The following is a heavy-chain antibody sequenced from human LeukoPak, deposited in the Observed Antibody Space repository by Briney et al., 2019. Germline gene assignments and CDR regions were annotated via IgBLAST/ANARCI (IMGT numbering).Heavy chain of an antibody. CDR1: GGSFSGYY. CDR2: INHSGST. CDR3: ARGWYSSSWYDY. Sequence: SETLSLTCAVYGGSFSGYYWSWIRQPPGKGLEWIGEINHSGSTNYNPSLKSRVTISVDTSKNQFSLKLSSVTAADTAVYYCARGWYSSSWYDYWGQGTLVTVSS. D-gene: IGHD6-13*01. V-gene: IGHV4-34*01. J-gene: IGHJ4*02.